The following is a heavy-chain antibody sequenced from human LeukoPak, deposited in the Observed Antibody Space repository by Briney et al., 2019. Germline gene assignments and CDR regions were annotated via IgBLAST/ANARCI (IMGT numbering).Heavy chain of an antibody. D-gene: IGHD3-22*01. Sequence: ASVKVSCKVSGYTLTELSMHLVRQAPGKGLEWMGGFDPEDGETIYAQKFQGRVTMTEDTSTDTAYMELSSLRSEDTAVYYCVTGQADSSGYYYPSFDYWGQGTLVTVSS. J-gene: IGHJ4*02. CDR3: VTGQADSSGYYYPSFDY. CDR2: FDPEDGET. V-gene: IGHV1-24*01. CDR1: GYTLTELS.